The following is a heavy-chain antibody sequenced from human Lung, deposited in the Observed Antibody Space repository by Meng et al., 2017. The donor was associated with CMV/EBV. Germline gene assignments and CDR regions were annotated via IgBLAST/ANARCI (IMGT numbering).Heavy chain of an antibody. J-gene: IGHJ4*03. V-gene: IGHV3-48*04. CDR3: ARKGCSSDDLLPSNGGFDF. Sequence: APGFSFRDYCMNWVRQAPGEGLEWVSYISKTGNKILYADSVRGRFIITKYNNKKLLYLQRNSLGAEDTAVYYCARKGCSSDDLLPSNGGFDFWGQGTMVXVSS. CDR1: GFSFRDYC. CDR2: ISKTGNKI. D-gene: IGHD2-2*01.